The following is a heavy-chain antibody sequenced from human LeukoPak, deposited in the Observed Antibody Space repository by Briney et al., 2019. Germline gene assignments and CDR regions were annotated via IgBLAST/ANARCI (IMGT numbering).Heavy chain of an antibody. J-gene: IGHJ4*02. V-gene: IGHV3-49*03. D-gene: IGHD6-19*01. CDR2: IRSKAYGGTT. Sequence: GGSLRLFCAASGFIFSNYAMSWFRQAPGKGREWGGFIRSKAYGGTTEYAASVKGRFTISRDDSKSIAYLQMNSLKTEDTAVYYCTRAGQWLVRYFDYWGQGTLVTVSS. CDR3: TRAGQWLVRYFDY. CDR1: GFIFSNYA.